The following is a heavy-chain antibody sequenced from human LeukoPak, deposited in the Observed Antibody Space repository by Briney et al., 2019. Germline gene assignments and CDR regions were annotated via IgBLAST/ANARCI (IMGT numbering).Heavy chain of an antibody. D-gene: IGHD3-9*01. CDR1: GFTFTDFY. J-gene: IGHJ1*01. CDR2: ITNSGTTI. Sequence: PGGSLRLSCAASGFTFTDFYMSWIRQAPGKGLEWVSYITNSGTTIYYADSVKGRFTISRDNAKNSLYLQMNSLRAEDTAVYYCARDGHYDILTGYFQDWGQGTLVTVSS. CDR3: ARDGHYDILTGYFQD. V-gene: IGHV3-11*01.